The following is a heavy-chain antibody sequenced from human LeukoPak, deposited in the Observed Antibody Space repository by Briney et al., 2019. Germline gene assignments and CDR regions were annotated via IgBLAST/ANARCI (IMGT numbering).Heavy chain of an antibody. J-gene: IGHJ6*03. CDR1: GFTFSIYA. CDR2: ISGSGGST. CDR3: AKDGGYCSSTSCSYSYMDV. V-gene: IGHV3-23*01. Sequence: PGGSLRLSCAASGFTFSIYAMSWVRQAPGRGLEWVAAISGSGGSTYYADYVKGQFPISRDNSKNRLYLQMNSLRDEDTAVYYCAKDGGYCSSTSCSYSYMDVWGKGTTVTVSS. D-gene: IGHD2-2*01.